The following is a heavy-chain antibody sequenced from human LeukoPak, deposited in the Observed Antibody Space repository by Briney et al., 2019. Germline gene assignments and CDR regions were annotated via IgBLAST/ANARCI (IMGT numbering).Heavy chain of an antibody. Sequence: ASLQVSCKASGYTLTDYYMHWVRQAPGQGLEWMGRINPNSGGTNYAQKFQGRVTMTRDTSISTVYMELSRLRSDDTAVYYCARVGYYESSGYYEYWGQGTLVTVSS. CDR1: GYTLTDYY. J-gene: IGHJ4*02. CDR3: ARVGYYESSGYYEY. CDR2: INPNSGGT. D-gene: IGHD3-22*01. V-gene: IGHV1-2*06.